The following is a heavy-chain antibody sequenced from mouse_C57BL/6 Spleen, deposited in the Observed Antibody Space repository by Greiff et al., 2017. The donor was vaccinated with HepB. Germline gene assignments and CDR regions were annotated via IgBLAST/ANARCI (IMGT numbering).Heavy chain of an antibody. D-gene: IGHD2-1*01. CDR3: TRGIGYGNYGYFDV. CDR1: GYTFTDYE. CDR2: IDPETGGT. Sequence: VKLQESGAELVRPGASVTLSCKASGYTFTDYEMHWVKQTPVHGLEWIGAIDPETGGTAYNQKFKGKAILTADKSSSTAYMELRSLTSEDSDVYYCTRGIGYGNYGYFDVWGTGTTVTVSS. J-gene: IGHJ1*03. V-gene: IGHV1-15*01.